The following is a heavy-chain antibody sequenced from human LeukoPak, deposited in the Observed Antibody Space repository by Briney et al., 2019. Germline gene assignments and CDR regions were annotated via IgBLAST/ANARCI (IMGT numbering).Heavy chain of an antibody. CDR2: IIPIFGTA. CDR1: GGTFSSYA. CDR3: ARDPQDIVLMVYPSGVFAY. D-gene: IGHD2-8*01. J-gene: IGHJ4*02. V-gene: IGHV1-69*06. Sequence: SVKVSCKASGGTFSSYAISWVRQAPGQGLEWMRGIIPIFGTANYAQKFQGRVTITADKSTSTAYMELSRLRSDDTAVYYCARDPQDIVLMVYPSGVFAYWGQGTLVTVSS.